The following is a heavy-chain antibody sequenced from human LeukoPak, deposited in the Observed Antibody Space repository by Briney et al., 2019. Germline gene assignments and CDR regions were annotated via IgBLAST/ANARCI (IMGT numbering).Heavy chain of an antibody. D-gene: IGHD1-26*01. CDR2: ISYDGSNK. CDR1: GFTFSSYA. V-gene: IGHV3-30-3*01. Sequence: GGSLRLSCAASGFTFSSYAMHWVRQAPGKGLGWVAVISYDGSNKYYADSVKGRFTISRDNSKNTLYLQMNSLRAEDTAVYYCARGELKGWDYFDYWGQGTLVTVSS. CDR3: ARGELKGWDYFDY. J-gene: IGHJ4*02.